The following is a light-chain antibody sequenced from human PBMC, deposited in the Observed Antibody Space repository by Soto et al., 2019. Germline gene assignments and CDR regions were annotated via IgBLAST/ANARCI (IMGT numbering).Light chain of an antibody. CDR2: DTS. J-gene: IGKJ3*01. Sequence: EVVLTQSPGTLSLSPGERATLSCRASQSLTNSFIAWYQQRPGQAPRLLIYDTSSRASGIPDRFSGSGSGTDFTLTISRLEPEDFAVYYCQQYGSSLFSFGPGTKVDIK. CDR1: QSLTNSF. V-gene: IGKV3-20*01. CDR3: QQYGSSLFS.